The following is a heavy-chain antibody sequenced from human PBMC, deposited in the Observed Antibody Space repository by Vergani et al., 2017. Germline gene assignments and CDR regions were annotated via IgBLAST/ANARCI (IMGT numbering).Heavy chain of an antibody. V-gene: IGHV3-21*01. D-gene: IGHD4-23*01. Sequence: EVQLVESRGDLVKPGGSLRLSCAASGFTFSSYSMNWVRQAPGKGLEWVSSISSSSSYIYYADSVKGRFTISRDNAKNSLYLQMNSLRAEDTAVYYCARDPGGNQSRALMYDYWGQGTLVTVSS. CDR1: GFTFSSYS. J-gene: IGHJ4*02. CDR2: ISSSSSYI. CDR3: ARDPGGNQSRALMYDY.